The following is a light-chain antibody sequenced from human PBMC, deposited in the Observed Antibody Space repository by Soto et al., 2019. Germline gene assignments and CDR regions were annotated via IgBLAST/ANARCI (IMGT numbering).Light chain of an antibody. V-gene: IGLV2-11*01. CDR2: DVT. CDR1: SSDVGGYSY. Sequence: QSALTQPHSVSGSPGQSVTISCTGTSSDVGGYSYVSWYQQHPGKAPQLIIYDVTERPSGVPDRFSGSKSGNTASLTISGLQAEDEADYYCCSYTCSSSYVFGIGTKVTVL. J-gene: IGLJ1*01. CDR3: CSYTCSSSYV.